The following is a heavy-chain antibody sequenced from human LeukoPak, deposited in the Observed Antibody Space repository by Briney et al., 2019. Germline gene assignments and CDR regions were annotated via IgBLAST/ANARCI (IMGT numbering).Heavy chain of an antibody. Sequence: GGSLRLSCVASGFTYSEYSMNWVRQAPGKGLEWVSYISFSSTTTYYADSVKGRFTISRDDAMNSLYLQMNSLRAEDTAVYYCARVVAARNGAFDIWGQGTMVTVSS. D-gene: IGHD6-6*01. CDR2: ISFSSTTT. J-gene: IGHJ3*02. CDR3: ARVVAARNGAFDI. V-gene: IGHV3-48*04. CDR1: GFTYSEYS.